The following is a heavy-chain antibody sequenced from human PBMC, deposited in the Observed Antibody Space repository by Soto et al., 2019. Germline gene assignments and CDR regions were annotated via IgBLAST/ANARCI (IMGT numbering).Heavy chain of an antibody. CDR2: ISSSSTNT. Sequence: PGGSLRLSCAGSGFAFSNYSVNWVRQAPGRGLEWVSYISSSSTNTYYAASVRGRFTISRDNAKNSLYLRMNSLKDEDTAVYYCARGTKGGSPPLWGQGTLVTVSS. J-gene: IGHJ4*02. CDR3: ARGTKGGSPPL. V-gene: IGHV3-48*02. CDR1: GFAFSNYS. D-gene: IGHD1-7*01.